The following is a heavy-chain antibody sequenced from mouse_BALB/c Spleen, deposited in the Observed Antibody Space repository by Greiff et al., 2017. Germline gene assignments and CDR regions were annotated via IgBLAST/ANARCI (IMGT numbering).Heavy chain of an antibody. CDR2: IHYSGST. CDR3: VFYDYEGHFDY. D-gene: IGHD2-4*01. Sequence: EVKLQESGPDLVKPSQSLSLTCTVTGYSITSGYSWHWIRQFPGNKLEWMGYIHYSGSTNYNPSLKSRISITRDTSKNQFFLQLNSVTTEDTATYYCVFYDYEGHFDYWGQGTTLTVSS. V-gene: IGHV3-1*02. CDR1: GYSITSGYS. J-gene: IGHJ2*01.